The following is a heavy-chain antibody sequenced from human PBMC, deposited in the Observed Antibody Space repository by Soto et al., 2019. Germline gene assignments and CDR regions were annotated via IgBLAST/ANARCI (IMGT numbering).Heavy chain of an antibody. J-gene: IGHJ5*02. D-gene: IGHD3-3*01. V-gene: IGHV1-69*01. CDR1: GYTFTGYY. Sequence: SVKVSCKASGYTFTGYYMHWVRQAPGQGLEWMGGIIPIFGTANYAQKFQGRVTITADESTSTAYMELSSLRSEDTAVYYCARSGKYYDFWSGYYTPNWFDPWGQGTLVTVSS. CDR3: ARSGKYYDFWSGYYTPNWFDP. CDR2: IIPIFGTA.